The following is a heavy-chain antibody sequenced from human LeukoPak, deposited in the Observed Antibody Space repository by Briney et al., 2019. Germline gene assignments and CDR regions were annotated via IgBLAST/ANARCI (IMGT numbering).Heavy chain of an antibody. J-gene: IGHJ5*02. D-gene: IGHD2-8*01. CDR1: GGTFSSYA. V-gene: IGHV1-69*13. CDR2: IIPIFGTA. CDR3: ARERNGGFDP. Sequence: SVKVSCKASGGTFSSYAISWVRQAPGQGLEWMGGIIPIFGTANYAQKFQGRVTITADESTSTAYMELSSLRSDDTAVYYCARERNGGFDPWGQGTLVTVSS.